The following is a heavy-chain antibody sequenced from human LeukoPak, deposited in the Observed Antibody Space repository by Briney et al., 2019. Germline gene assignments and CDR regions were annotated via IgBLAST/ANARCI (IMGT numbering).Heavy chain of an antibody. D-gene: IGHD3-10*01. CDR2: ISYDGSNK. J-gene: IGHJ6*02. V-gene: IGHV3-30-3*01. CDR1: GFTFSSYA. CDR3: ARDRETEGSGSYYTYYYYGMDV. Sequence: GRSPRLSCAASGFTFSSYAMHWVRQAPGKGLGWVAVISYDGSNKYYADSVKGRFTISRDNSKNTLYLQMNSLRAEDTAVYYCARDRETEGSGSYYTYYYYGMDVWGQGTTVTVSS.